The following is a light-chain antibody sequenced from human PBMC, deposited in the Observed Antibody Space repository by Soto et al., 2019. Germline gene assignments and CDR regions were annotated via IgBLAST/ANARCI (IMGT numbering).Light chain of an antibody. V-gene: IGKV1-39*01. CDR3: QQSYSTLGT. J-gene: IGKJ1*01. CDR1: QSIGRY. CDR2: AAS. Sequence: IQMPQSPSSLSAPVGDRVTITCRASQSIGRYLNWYRQKPGKAPELLIYAASSLQSGVPSRFSGSGSGTDFTLTISSLQPEDFATYYCQQSYSTLGTFGQRTKVDI.